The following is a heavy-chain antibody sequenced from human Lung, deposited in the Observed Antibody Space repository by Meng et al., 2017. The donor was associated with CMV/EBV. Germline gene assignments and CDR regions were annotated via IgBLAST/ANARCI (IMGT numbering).Heavy chain of an antibody. D-gene: IGHD3-10*01. CDR2: ISSNGSTI. V-gene: IGHV3-48*03. J-gene: IGHJ6*02. CDR1: GFTFSSYE. CDR3: ARDPLWFGVNYYYGMDV. Sequence: GGSLRLSXAASGFTFSSYEMNWVRQAPGKGLEWVSYISSNGSTIYYADSVKGRFTISRDNAKNSLYLQMNSLRAEDTAVYYCARDPLWFGVNYYYGMDVWGQGTTVTVSS.